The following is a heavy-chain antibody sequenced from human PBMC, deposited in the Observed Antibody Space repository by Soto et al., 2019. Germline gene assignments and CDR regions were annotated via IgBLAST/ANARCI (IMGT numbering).Heavy chain of an antibody. CDR2: ISYDGSNK. J-gene: IGHJ4*02. D-gene: IGHD1-26*01. CDR3: ARDPPSSGSFDY. V-gene: IGHV3-30-3*01. Sequence: GGSLRLSCAASGFTFSSYAMHWVRQAPGKGLEWVAVISYDGSNKYYADSVKGRFTISRDNSKNTLYLQMNSLRAEDTAVYYCARDPPSSGSFDYWGQGTLVTVSS. CDR1: GFTFSSYA.